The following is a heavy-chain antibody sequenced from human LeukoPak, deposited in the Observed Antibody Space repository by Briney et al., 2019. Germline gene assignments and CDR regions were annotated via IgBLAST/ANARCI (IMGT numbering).Heavy chain of an antibody. D-gene: IGHD5-18*01. CDR3: ARAGTAMVRFFDY. J-gene: IGHJ4*02. CDR2: IYYSGST. Sequence: SETLSLTCTVSGGSISSGSYYWSWIRQPPGKGLEWIGYIYYSGSTNYNPSLKSRVTISVDTSKNQFTLKLSSVTAADTAVYYCARAGTAMVRFFDYWGQGTLVTVSS. CDR1: GGSISSGSYY. V-gene: IGHV4-61*01.